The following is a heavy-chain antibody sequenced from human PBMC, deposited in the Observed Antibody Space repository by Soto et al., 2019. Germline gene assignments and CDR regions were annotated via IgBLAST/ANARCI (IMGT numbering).Heavy chain of an antibody. CDR3: AKDLAPYYYDSSGYARNYYYYGMDV. D-gene: IGHD3-22*01. CDR2: ISSSSSTI. V-gene: IGHV3-48*02. CDR1: GFTFSSYS. J-gene: IGHJ6*02. Sequence: GGSLRLSCAASGFTFSSYSMNWVRQAPGKGLEWVSYISSSSSTIYYADSVKGRFTISRDNAKNSLYLQMNSLRDEDTAVYYCAKDLAPYYYDSSGYARNYYYYGMDVWGQGTTVTVSS.